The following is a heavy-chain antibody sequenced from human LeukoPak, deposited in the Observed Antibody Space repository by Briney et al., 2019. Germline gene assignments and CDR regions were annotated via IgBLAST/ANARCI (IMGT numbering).Heavy chain of an antibody. CDR1: GFTFSTYW. CDR3: ARVRLVTTQYDAFAM. V-gene: IGHV3-7*04. CDR2: VKQDGSEK. J-gene: IGHJ3*02. Sequence: GGSLRLSCAASGFTFSTYWMTWVRQAPGKGLECVANVKQDGSEKYYADSVKGRFTISRDNTKNSLYLQMDSLRAEDTAVYFCARVRLVTTQYDAFAMWGQGTMVTVSS. D-gene: IGHD5-12*01.